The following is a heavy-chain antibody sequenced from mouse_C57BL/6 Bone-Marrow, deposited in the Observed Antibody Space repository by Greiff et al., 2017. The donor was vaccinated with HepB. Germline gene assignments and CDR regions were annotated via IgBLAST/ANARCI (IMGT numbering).Heavy chain of an antibody. D-gene: IGHD4-1*02. CDR2: IWSGGST. Sequence: VKLKQSGPGLVQPSQSLSITCTVSGFSLTSYGVHWVRQSPGKGLEWLGVIWSGGSTDYNAAFISRLSISKDNSKSQVFFKMNSLQADDTAIYYCASQLGRAYYYAMDYWGQGTSVTVSS. CDR3: ASQLGRAYYYAMDY. CDR1: GFSLTSYG. V-gene: IGHV2-2*01. J-gene: IGHJ4*01.